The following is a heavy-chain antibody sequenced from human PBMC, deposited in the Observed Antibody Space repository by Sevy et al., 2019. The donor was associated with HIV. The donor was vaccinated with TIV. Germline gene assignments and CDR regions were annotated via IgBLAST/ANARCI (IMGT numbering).Heavy chain of an antibody. J-gene: IGHJ5*02. V-gene: IGHV3-74*01. CDR1: GFTFSSHW. CDR3: TRGRSGTYGWFDP. D-gene: IGHD6-19*01. CDR2: LNGDWSSA. Sequence: GGSLRLSCAASGFTFSSHWMHWVRQAPGKGLVWVSRLNGDWSSASYADFVKGRFTISRDNGKNTVYLQISSLTADDTAVYYCTRGRSGTYGWFDPWGQGTLVTVSS.